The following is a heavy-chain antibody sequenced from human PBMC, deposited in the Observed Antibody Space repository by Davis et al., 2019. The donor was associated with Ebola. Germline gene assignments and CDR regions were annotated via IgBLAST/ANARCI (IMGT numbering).Heavy chain of an antibody. CDR3: ATLRRTITGMDDGFDI. CDR1: GYGFTNYW. J-gene: IGHJ3*02. V-gene: IGHV5-51*01. D-gene: IGHD1-20*01. Sequence: GESLKISCKGSGYGFTNYWIGWVRQMPGKGLEWMGFIFPDDSDATYSLSFQGQVTFSVDKSFKTAFLQWSSLKASDTAMYYCATLRRTITGMDDGFDIWGQGTMVTVSS. CDR2: IFPDDSDA.